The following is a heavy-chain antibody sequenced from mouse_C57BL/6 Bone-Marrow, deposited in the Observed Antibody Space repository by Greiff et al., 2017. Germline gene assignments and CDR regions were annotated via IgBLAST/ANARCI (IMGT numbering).Heavy chain of an antibody. CDR3: ARSPYDYDVGAWFAY. CDR2: IHPNSGST. V-gene: IGHV1-64*01. Sequence: VQLQQPGAELVKPGASVKLSCKASGYTFTSYWMHWVKQRPGQGLEWIGMIHPNSGSTNYNEKFKSKATLTVDKSSSTAYMQLSSLTSEDSAVYYCARSPYDYDVGAWFAYGGQGTLVTVSA. CDR1: GYTFTSYW. D-gene: IGHD2-4*01. J-gene: IGHJ3*01.